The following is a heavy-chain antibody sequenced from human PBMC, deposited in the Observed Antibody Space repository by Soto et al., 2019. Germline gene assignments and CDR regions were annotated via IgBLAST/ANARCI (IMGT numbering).Heavy chain of an antibody. Sequence: ASVKVSCKASGYTFSNYGISWVRQGPGQGLEWMGWISGYNGNTHYEEKVQDRIKMTADTSTSTTYLELRSLRSDDTAVYFCARDPGFGFGYSYAFAMDVWGQGTTVTVSS. D-gene: IGHD5-18*01. CDR3: ARDPGFGFGYSYAFAMDV. J-gene: IGHJ6*02. CDR2: ISGYNGNT. CDR1: GYTFSNYG. V-gene: IGHV1-18*01.